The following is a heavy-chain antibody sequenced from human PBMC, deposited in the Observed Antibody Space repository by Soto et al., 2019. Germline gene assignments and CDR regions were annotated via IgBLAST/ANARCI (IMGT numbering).Heavy chain of an antibody. J-gene: IGHJ4*02. V-gene: IGHV4-4*07. CDR2: ISINGNS. Sequence: QVQVKESGPELVKPSETLSLTCTVSGGSITDYSWSWIRQSAGKGLEWLGRISINGNSHYHPSLRSRVTMSIETSKNQFSLNLRAVTAADTAVYYCARESGDNWTYEVDWGQGTLVTVSS. CDR1: GGSITDYS. D-gene: IGHD1-7*01. CDR3: ARESGDNWTYEVD.